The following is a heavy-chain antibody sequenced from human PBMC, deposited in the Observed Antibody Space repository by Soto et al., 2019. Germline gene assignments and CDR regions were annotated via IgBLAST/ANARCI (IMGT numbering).Heavy chain of an antibody. CDR3: ARTRSSGYYSGMDV. V-gene: IGHV4-31*03. CDR2: IYYSRST. CDR1: GGPISSGCYY. J-gene: IGHJ6*04. Sequence: QVQLQESGPGLVKPSQTLSLTCTVSGGPISSGCYYWSWVRQHPGKGMEWIGYIYYSRSTYYNPSLKSRVTISVDTSKNQLSLKLSSVTAADTAVYYCARTRSSGYYSGMDVWCKGTTVTVSS. D-gene: IGHD3-22*01.